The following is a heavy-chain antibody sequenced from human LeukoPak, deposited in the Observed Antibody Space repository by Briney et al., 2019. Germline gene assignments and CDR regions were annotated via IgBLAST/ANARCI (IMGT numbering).Heavy chain of an antibody. CDR3: ASEYCSGGNCYFDY. CDR1: EYSFATNW. J-gene: IGHJ4*02. D-gene: IGHD2-15*01. Sequence: KSGESLKISCKGSEYSFATNWIGWVRQMPGQGLEWMGIIFPGDSDTRYSPSFQGQVTISADKSISTAYLQWSSLKASDTAIYYCASEYCSGGNCYFDYWGQGTLVTVSS. CDR2: IFPGDSDT. V-gene: IGHV5-51*01.